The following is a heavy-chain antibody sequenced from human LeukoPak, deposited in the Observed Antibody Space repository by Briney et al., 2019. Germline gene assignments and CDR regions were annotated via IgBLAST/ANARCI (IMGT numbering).Heavy chain of an antibody. Sequence: GGTLRLSCAASGFTFSNFGMSWVRQAPGKGLEWVSVISGSGGSTYYADSVKGRFTISRDNSKNTLYLQMNSLRADDTAIYFCATGAYCDHWGQGTLVTVSS. CDR1: GFTFSNFG. CDR2: ISGSGGST. J-gene: IGHJ4*02. CDR3: ATGAYCDH. V-gene: IGHV3-23*01.